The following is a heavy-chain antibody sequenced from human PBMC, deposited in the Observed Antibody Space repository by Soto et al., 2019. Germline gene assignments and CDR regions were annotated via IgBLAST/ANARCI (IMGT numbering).Heavy chain of an antibody. CDR3: ARDMVRGVIIRTYYFGMAV. J-gene: IGHJ6*04. CDR1: GGSFSGYY. V-gene: IGHV4-34*01. D-gene: IGHD3-10*01. Sequence: SETLSLTCAVYGGSFSGYYWSWIRQPPGKGLEWIGEINNSGSTNYNPSLKSRVTISVDTSKNQFSLKLSSVTAADKAVYYCARDMVRGVIIRTYYFGMAVRGKWTT. CDR2: INNSGST.